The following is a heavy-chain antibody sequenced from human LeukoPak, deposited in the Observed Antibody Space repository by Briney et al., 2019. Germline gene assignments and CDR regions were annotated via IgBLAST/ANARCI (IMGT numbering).Heavy chain of an antibody. CDR1: GYTFTSYY. J-gene: IGHJ4*02. CDR3: AREAAAGNYFDY. CDR2: INPSGGST. V-gene: IGHV1-46*01. D-gene: IGHD6-13*01. Sequence: VSVKVSCKASGYTFTSYYMHWVRQAPGQGLEWMGIINPSGGSTSYARKFQGRVTMTRDTSTSTVYMELSSLRSEDTAVYYCAREAAAGNYFDYWGQGTLVTVSS.